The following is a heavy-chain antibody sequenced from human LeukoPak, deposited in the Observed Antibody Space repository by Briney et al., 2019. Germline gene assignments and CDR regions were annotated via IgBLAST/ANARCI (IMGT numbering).Heavy chain of an antibody. CDR3: ARDAWLRPYQYYFDY. CDR2: IYYSGST. Sequence: SETLSLTCTVSGGSISSYYWSWIRQPPGKGLEWIVYIYYSGSTNYNPSLKSRVTISVDTSKNQFSLKLSSVTAADTAVYYCARDAWLRPYQYYFDYWGQGTLVTVSS. D-gene: IGHD3-9*01. V-gene: IGHV4-59*01. J-gene: IGHJ4*02. CDR1: GGSISSYY.